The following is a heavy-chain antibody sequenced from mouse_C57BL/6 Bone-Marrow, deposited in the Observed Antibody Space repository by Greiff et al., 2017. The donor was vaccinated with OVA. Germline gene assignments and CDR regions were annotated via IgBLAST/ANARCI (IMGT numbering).Heavy chain of an antibody. D-gene: IGHD2-1*01. Sequence: DVMLVESGGGLVQPGGSLKLSCAASGFTFSDYYMYWVRQTPEKRLEWVAYISNGGGSTYYPDTVKGRFTISRDNAKNTLYLQMSRLKSEDTAMYYCARQDGNLWFAYWGQGTLVTVSA. CDR2: ISNGGGST. V-gene: IGHV5-12*01. CDR1: GFTFSDYY. J-gene: IGHJ3*01. CDR3: ARQDGNLWFAY.